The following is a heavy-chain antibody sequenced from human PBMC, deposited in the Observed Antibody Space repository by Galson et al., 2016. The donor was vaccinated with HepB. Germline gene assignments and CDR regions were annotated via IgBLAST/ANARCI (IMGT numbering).Heavy chain of an antibody. CDR1: GFTFSDYY. CDR3: VRNFYDGRCYHIDY. J-gene: IGHJ4*02. V-gene: IGHV3-72*01. Sequence: SLRLSCAASGFTFSDYYMDWVRQAPGKGLEWVGRSRDRAHSYTTEYATSVKGRFVISIDESENSLYLQMNSLKTEDTAVYYCVRNFYDGRCYHIDYWGQGTLVTVSS. D-gene: IGHD3-22*01. CDR2: SRDRAHSYTT.